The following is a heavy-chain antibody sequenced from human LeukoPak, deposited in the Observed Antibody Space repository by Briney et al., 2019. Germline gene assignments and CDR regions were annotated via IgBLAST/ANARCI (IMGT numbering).Heavy chain of an antibody. Sequence: PSETLSLTCSVSGASLSSRTSYWGWIRQPPGKGLEWIGTIYSSGNTYYNPSLKSRVTISRDTSKTQVSLKVNSVTAADTATYYCARHVSSVGVAVVITLIDSWGQGILVTVSS. V-gene: IGHV4-39*01. CDR3: ARHVSSVGVAVVITLIDS. D-gene: IGHD3-3*01. CDR1: GASLSSRTSY. CDR2: IYSSGNT. J-gene: IGHJ4*02.